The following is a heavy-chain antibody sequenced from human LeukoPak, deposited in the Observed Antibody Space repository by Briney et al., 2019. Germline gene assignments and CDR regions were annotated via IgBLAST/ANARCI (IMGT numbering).Heavy chain of an antibody. J-gene: IGHJ5*02. V-gene: IGHV1-69*05. CDR2: IIPTFGTA. D-gene: IGHD3-10*01. Sequence: ASVKVSCKASGGTFSSYAISWVRQAPGQGLEWMGRIIPTFGTANYAQKFQGRVTITTDESTSTAYMELSSLRSEDTAVYYCASSPMGYNWFDPWGQGTLVTVSS. CDR1: GGTFSSYA. CDR3: ASSPMGYNWFDP.